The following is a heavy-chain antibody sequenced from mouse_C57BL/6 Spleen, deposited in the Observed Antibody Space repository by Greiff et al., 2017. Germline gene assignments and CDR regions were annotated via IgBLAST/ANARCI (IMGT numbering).Heavy chain of an antibody. CDR1: GFTFSDYY. Sequence: EVMLVESGGGLVQPGGSLKLSCAASGFTFSDYYMYWVRQTPEKRLEWVAYISNGGGSTYYPDTVKGRFTISRDNAKNTLYLQMSRLKSEDTAMYYWAKNWEGRDYWGQGTSVTVSS. CDR3: AKNWEGRDY. J-gene: IGHJ4*01. CDR2: ISNGGGST. V-gene: IGHV5-12*01. D-gene: IGHD4-1*01.